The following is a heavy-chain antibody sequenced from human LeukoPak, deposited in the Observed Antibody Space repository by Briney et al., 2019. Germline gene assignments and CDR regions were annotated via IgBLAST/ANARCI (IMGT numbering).Heavy chain of an antibody. V-gene: IGHV3-30*18. CDR1: GFTFSSYG. D-gene: IGHD6-19*01. J-gene: IGHJ4*02. Sequence: PGGSLRLSCAASGFTFSSYGMHWVRQAPGKGLEWVAVISYDGSNKYYADSVKGRFTISRDNSKNTLYLQMNSLRAEDTAVYYCAKDRFSYSSGWSFSDYWGQGTLVTVSS. CDR2: ISYDGSNK. CDR3: AKDRFSYSSGWSFSDY.